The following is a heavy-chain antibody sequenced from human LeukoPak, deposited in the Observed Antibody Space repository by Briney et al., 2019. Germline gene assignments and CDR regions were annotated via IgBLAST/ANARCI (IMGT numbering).Heavy chain of an antibody. CDR2: IIPILGIA. J-gene: IGHJ5*02. CDR3: ARFPEIGSGWYWFDP. D-gene: IGHD6-19*01. Sequence: SVKVSCKAPGGTFSSYAISWVRQAPGQGLEWMGRIIPILGIANYAQKFQGRVTITADKSTSTAYMELSSLRSEDTAVYYCARFPEIGSGWYWFDPWGQGTLVTVSS. V-gene: IGHV1-69*04. CDR1: GGTFSSYA.